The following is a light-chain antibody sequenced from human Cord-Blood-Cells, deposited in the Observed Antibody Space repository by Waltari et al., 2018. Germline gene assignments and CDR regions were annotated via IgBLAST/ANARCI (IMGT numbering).Light chain of an antibody. CDR1: QSVSSN. CDR2: GAS. Sequence: EIVMTHAPATLSVSPGERATLSCTASQSVSSNLAWYQQKPGQAPRLLLYGASTRATGIPARFSGSGSGTEFTLTISRLPSEDFAVYYCQQYNNWPLTFGGGTKVEIK. J-gene: IGKJ4*01. CDR3: QQYNNWPLT. V-gene: IGKV3-15*01.